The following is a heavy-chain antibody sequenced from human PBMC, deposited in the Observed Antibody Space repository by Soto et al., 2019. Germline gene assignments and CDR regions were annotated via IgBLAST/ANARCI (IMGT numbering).Heavy chain of an antibody. Sequence: SETLSLTCTVSGDSISSSRDYWGWIRQPPGKGLEWIGTIYYTGSTYYNPSLNNRVTISVDTSKNQFSLKFSSVTAADTAVYFCARRQCTSASCNWFDTWGQGTLVTVSS. D-gene: IGHD2-2*01. CDR3: ARRQCTSASCNWFDT. CDR1: GDSISSSRDY. J-gene: IGHJ5*02. CDR2: IYYTGST. V-gene: IGHV4-39*01.